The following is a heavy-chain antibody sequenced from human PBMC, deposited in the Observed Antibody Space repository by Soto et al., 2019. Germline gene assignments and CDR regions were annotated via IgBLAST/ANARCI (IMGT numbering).Heavy chain of an antibody. CDR2: ISNRGDTT. CDR1: GFSFSEYA. Sequence: VGSLRLSCVVSGFSFSEYAMTWVRQAPGKGLEWVSGISNRGDTTDYADSVKGRSTISRDNSKNMLFLQMNSLRVEDTAIYYCARDLNWNDGSHWGQGTLVTVSS. J-gene: IGHJ4*02. CDR3: ARDLNWNDGSH. D-gene: IGHD1-20*01. V-gene: IGHV3-23*01.